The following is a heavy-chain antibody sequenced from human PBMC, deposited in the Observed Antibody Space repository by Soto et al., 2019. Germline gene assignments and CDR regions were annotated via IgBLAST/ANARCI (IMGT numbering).Heavy chain of an antibody. CDR1: GGSISSSSYY. D-gene: IGHD3-10*01. Sequence: SETLSLTCTVSGGSISSSSYYWGWIRQPPGKGLEWIGSIYYSGSTYYNPSLKSRVTISVDTSKNQFSLKLSSVTAADTAVYYCAAPDYGSGSYSGMDVWSQGTTVTVSS. J-gene: IGHJ6*02. CDR2: IYYSGST. V-gene: IGHV4-39*01. CDR3: AAPDYGSGSYSGMDV.